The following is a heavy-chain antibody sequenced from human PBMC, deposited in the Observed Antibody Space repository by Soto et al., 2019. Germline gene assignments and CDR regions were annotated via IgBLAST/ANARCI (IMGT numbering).Heavy chain of an antibody. CDR2: INHSGST. CDR1: GGSFSGYY. Sequence: SETLSLTCAVYGGSFSGYYWSWIRQPPGKGLEWIGEINHSGSTNYNPSLKSRVTISVDTSKNQFSLKLSSVTAADTAVYYCARGLLGYSYSDYWGQGTLVTVSS. J-gene: IGHJ4*02. V-gene: IGHV4-34*01. CDR3: ARGLLGYSYSDY. D-gene: IGHD5-18*01.